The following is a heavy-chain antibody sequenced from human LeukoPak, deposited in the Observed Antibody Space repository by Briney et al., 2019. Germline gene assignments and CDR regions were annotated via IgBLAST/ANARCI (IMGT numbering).Heavy chain of an antibody. J-gene: IGHJ3*02. CDR1: GGSISSYY. Sequence: SETLSLTCTVSGGSISSYYWSWIRQPAGKGLEWIGRIYTSGSTNYNPSLKSRVTMSVDTSKNQFSLKLSSVTAADTAAYYCARGRITIFGVVITTDAFDIWGQGTMVTVSS. CDR2: IYTSGST. V-gene: IGHV4-4*07. D-gene: IGHD3-3*01. CDR3: ARGRITIFGVVITTDAFDI.